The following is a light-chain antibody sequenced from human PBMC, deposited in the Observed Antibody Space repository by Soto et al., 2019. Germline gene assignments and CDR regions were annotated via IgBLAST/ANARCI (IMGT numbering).Light chain of an antibody. J-gene: IGKJ4*01. CDR2: GAS. CDR1: QGVRSN. Sequence: EIVMTQSPSTLSVSPGERATLSCRASQGVRSNLAWYQQKPGQPPRLVISGASTRAPGIPARFSGFGSGTDFTLTISRLEPEDFAVYHCQQYVSIPLTFGGGTKVDVK. V-gene: IGKV3D-15*01. CDR3: QQYVSIPLT.